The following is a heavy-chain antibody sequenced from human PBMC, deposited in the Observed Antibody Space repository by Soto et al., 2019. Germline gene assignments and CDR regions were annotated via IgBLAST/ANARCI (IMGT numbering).Heavy chain of an antibody. CDR2: ISYDGSNK. CDR3: AKDRLNYYDSSGYYPDY. D-gene: IGHD3-22*01. Sequence: VQLVESGGGVVQPGRSLRLSCAASGFTFSSYGMHWVRQAPGKGLEWVAVISYDGSNKYYADSVKGRFTISRDNSKNTLYLQMNSLRAEDTAVYYCAKDRLNYYDSSGYYPDYWGQGTLVTVSS. CDR1: GFTFSSYG. V-gene: IGHV3-30*18. J-gene: IGHJ4*02.